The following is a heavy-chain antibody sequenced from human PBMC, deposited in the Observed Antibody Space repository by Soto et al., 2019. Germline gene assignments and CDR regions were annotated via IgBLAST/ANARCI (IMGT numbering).Heavy chain of an antibody. CDR1: GFTSDDYA. D-gene: IGHD1-26*01. CDR2: IYCNSNRV. J-gene: IGHJ4*01. CDR3: AKDLLPGAADY. Sequence: DVQLVASGGGSVQPGRSLRLSCAASGFTSDDYAMHWVRQVPGKGLEWVSGIYCNSNRVDYADSVKGRFTISRDNAKSSLSLQMNNLSTGATPCYGCAKDLLPGAADYWGQAPLVTV. V-gene: IGHV3-9*02.